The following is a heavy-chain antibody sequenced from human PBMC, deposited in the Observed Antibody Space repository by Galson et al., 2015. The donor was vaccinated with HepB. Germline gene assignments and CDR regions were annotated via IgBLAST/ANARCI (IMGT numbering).Heavy chain of an antibody. CDR3: ARGTQYQLLSGLEWFDP. Sequence: SVKVSCKASGYSFTGYYIHWVRQAPGQGLEWMGWINPNSGGTNYAQKFQGWVTMTRDTSISTAYMELSRLRSDDTAMYYCARGTQYQLLSGLEWFDPWGQGTLVTVSS. CDR2: INPNSGGT. V-gene: IGHV1-2*04. J-gene: IGHJ5*02. CDR1: GYSFTGYY. D-gene: IGHD2-2*01.